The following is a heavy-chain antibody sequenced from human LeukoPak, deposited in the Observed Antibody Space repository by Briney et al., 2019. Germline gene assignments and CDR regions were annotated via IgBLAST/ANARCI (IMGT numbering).Heavy chain of an antibody. D-gene: IGHD6-13*01. CDR3: AKDAGYSTYYMDV. Sequence: GGSLRLSCAASGFTFSIYGMGWVRQAPGRGLEWVSAMSGSGGSTYYADSVKGRFTISRDNSKNTLYLQMNSLRAEDTAVYYCAKDAGYSTYYMDVWGKGTTVTVSS. CDR2: MSGSGGST. V-gene: IGHV3-23*01. J-gene: IGHJ6*03. CDR1: GFTFSIYG.